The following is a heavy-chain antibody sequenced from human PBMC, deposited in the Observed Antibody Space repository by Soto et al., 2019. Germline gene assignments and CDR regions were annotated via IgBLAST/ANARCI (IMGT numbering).Heavy chain of an antibody. CDR1: AFTFSSYG. CDR2: ISGGGDTT. J-gene: IGHJ4*02. CDR3: AKLRDFVVLPAGILDY. D-gene: IGHD2-8*01. Sequence: EVQLLESGGGLVQPGGSLRLTCAASAFTFSSYGISWIRLSPGKGLEWVSVISGGGDTTYYTPSVKGRFTISRDDFRNTLYLQMNSLRTEDTAIYYCAKLRDFVVLPAGILDYWGPGTLVTVSS. V-gene: IGHV3-23*01.